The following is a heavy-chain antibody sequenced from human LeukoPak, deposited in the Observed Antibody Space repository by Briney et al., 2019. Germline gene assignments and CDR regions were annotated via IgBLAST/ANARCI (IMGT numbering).Heavy chain of an antibody. CDR3: AKGRGMVRGSFDY. CDR1: GFTFSSDA. D-gene: IGHD3-10*01. CDR2: ISGSGGST. V-gene: IGHV3-23*01. J-gene: IGHJ4*02. Sequence: VGSLRLSCAASGFTFSSDAMSWVRQAPGKGLGWVSDISGSGGSTYYADAVKGRFTISRDNSKNTLYLQMNSLRAEATAVYYCAKGRGMVRGSFDYWGQGTLVTVSS.